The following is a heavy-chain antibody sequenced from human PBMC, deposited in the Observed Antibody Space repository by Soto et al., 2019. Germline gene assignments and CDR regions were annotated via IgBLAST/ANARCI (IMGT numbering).Heavy chain of an antibody. CDR3: ARDEGWYSSGWSFHYGMDV. D-gene: IGHD6-19*01. V-gene: IGHV1-18*01. J-gene: IGHJ6*02. CDR1: GYTFTSYG. Sequence: QVQLVQSGAEVKKPGASVKVSCKASGYTFTSYGISWVRQAPGQGLEWMGWISAYNGNTNYAQKLQGRVTMTTDTSTSTAFMELRSLRSDDTAVYYCARDEGWYSSGWSFHYGMDVWGQGTTVTVSS. CDR2: ISAYNGNT.